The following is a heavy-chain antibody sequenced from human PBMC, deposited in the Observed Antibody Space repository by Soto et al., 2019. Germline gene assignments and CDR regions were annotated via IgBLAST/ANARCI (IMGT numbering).Heavy chain of an antibody. CDR3: AKASYGDPRDPYYYYGMDV. Sequence: EVQLLESGGGLVQPGGSLRLSCAASGFTFSSYAMSWVRQAPGKGLEWVSAISGSGGSTYYADSVKGRFTISRDNSKNTLYLQMNSLRAEDTAVYYCAKASYGDPRDPYYYYGMDVWGQGTTVTVSS. CDR2: ISGSGGST. CDR1: GFTFSSYA. D-gene: IGHD4-17*01. V-gene: IGHV3-23*01. J-gene: IGHJ6*02.